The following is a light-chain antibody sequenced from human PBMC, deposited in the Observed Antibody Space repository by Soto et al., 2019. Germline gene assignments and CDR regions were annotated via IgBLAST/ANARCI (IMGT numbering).Light chain of an antibody. Sequence: DIQMTQSPSTLSASVGDRVTITCRASQYVSVWLAWYQQKPGQAPKLLIYKASTLQSRVPSRFSGSGSGTEFTLTISSLQPDDFATYYCQQYNSYSPYTFGQGTKLEI. CDR1: QYVSVW. J-gene: IGKJ2*01. CDR3: QQYNSYSPYT. CDR2: KAS. V-gene: IGKV1-5*03.